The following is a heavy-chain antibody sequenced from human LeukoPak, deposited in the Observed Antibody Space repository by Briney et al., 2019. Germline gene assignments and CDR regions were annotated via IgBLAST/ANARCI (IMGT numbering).Heavy chain of an antibody. Sequence: SETLSLTCTVSGGFISSYSWSWIRQDAGKGLEWIGRIYTSGSTNYNPSLKSRVTMSVDTSKNQFSLNLTSVTAADTAVYYCARGVASTGIGWFDPWGQGTLVTVSS. V-gene: IGHV4-4*07. CDR2: IYTSGST. CDR1: GGFISSYS. J-gene: IGHJ5*02. CDR3: ARGVASTGIGWFDP. D-gene: IGHD6-13*01.